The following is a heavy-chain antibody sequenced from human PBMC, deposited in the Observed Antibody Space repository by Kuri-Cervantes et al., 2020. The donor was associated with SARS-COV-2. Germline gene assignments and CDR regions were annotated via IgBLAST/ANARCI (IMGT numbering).Heavy chain of an antibody. Sequence: SEILSLTCTVSGGSITFGYYYWSWIRQPPGKGLEWIGYISYSGSTYYNPSLKSRLTISADMSKNQFSLKLTSVTAADSAVYYCARWLGYCSGGSCYRTGNWFDPWGQGTLVTVSS. CDR1: GGSITFGYYY. CDR3: ARWLGYCSGGSCYRTGNWFDP. CDR2: ISYSGST. V-gene: IGHV4-30-4*01. D-gene: IGHD2-15*01. J-gene: IGHJ5*02.